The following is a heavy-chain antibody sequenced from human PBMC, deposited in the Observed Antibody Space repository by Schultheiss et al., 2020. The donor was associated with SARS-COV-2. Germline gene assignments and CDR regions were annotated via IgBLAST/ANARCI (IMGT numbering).Heavy chain of an antibody. V-gene: IGHV3-15*01. CDR1: GFTFSNAW. Sequence: GGSLRLSCAASGFTFSNAWMSWVRQAPGKGLEWVGRIKSKTDGGTTDYAAPVKGRFTISRDDSKNTLYLQMNSLKTEDTAVYYCTTDELVLRYFDNWSQGTLVTVSS. J-gene: IGHJ4*02. CDR2: IKSKTDGGTT. CDR3: TTDELVLRYFDN. D-gene: IGHD3-9*01.